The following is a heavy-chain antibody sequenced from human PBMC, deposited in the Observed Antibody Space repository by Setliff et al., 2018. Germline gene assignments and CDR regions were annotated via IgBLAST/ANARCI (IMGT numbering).Heavy chain of an antibody. CDR1: GYTFTGFY. CDR3: ARDLDYQYYYDSSGRDAFDI. D-gene: IGHD3-22*01. Sequence: GASVKVSCKASGYTFTGFYMHWMRQAPGQGLEWVGWISGYNGNTIYAQNFQGRVTMTTDASTSTAYMELRSLRSDDTAVYYCARDLDYQYYYDSSGRDAFDIWGQGTMVTVSS. J-gene: IGHJ3*02. V-gene: IGHV1-18*04. CDR2: ISGYNGNT.